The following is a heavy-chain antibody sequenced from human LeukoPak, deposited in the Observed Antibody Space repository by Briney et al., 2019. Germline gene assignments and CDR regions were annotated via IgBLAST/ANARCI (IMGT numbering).Heavy chain of an antibody. CDR2: IYYSGNT. Sequence: PSGTLSLTCAVSGGSISSGDSYWSWIRQPPGRGLEWIGYIYYSGNTYYNPSLKSRVTISVDTSKNQFSLKLSSVTAADTAVYYCAREALRPSRWFDPWGQGTLVTVSS. V-gene: IGHV4-30-4*01. CDR1: GGSISSGDSY. CDR3: AREALRPSRWFDP. J-gene: IGHJ5*02. D-gene: IGHD4-17*01.